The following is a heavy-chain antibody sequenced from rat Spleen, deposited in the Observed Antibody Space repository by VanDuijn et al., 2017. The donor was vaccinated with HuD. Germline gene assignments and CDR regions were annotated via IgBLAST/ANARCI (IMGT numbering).Heavy chain of an antibody. D-gene: IGHD4-2*01. Sequence: EVQLVESGGGLVQPGRSLKLSCAASGFTFSDYAMAWVRQAPTKGLEWVASISTGGSIYYPDSVKGRFTISRENAYSTLYLQMNSLRSEDTGTYYCTRENWKPDYWGQGVMVTVSS. CDR1: GFTFSDYA. V-gene: IGHV5-27*01. J-gene: IGHJ2*01. CDR2: ISTGGSI. CDR3: TRENWKPDY.